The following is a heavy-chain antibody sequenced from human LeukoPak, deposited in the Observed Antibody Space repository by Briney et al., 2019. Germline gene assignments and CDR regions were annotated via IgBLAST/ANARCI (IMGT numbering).Heavy chain of an antibody. CDR3: ARDNSIGGRGWWFDP. CDR1: GYTFTNYY. Sequence: ASVRVSCKASGYTFTNYYMHWVRQAPGQGLEWMGLINPSGGSTSYAEKFQGRVIMTRDMSTTTDYMELSSLRSEDTAVYYCARDNSIGGRGWWFDPWGQGTLVTVSS. CDR2: INPSGGST. J-gene: IGHJ5*02. V-gene: IGHV1-46*01. D-gene: IGHD4-23*01.